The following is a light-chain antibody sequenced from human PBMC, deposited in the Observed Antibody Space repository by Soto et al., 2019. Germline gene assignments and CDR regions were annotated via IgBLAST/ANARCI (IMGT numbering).Light chain of an antibody. V-gene: IGKV1-39*01. CDR3: QQSYSTPPYT. J-gene: IGKJ2*01. CDR1: QYINNY. CDR2: AAY. Sequence: DIQMTQSPSSLSTSVGDRVTITCRASQYINNYLNWYQQKPGKAPKLLIFAAYNLQSGVPSRFSGSGSGTDFTLTISSLQPEDFATYYCQQSYSTPPYTFGQRTKLDMK.